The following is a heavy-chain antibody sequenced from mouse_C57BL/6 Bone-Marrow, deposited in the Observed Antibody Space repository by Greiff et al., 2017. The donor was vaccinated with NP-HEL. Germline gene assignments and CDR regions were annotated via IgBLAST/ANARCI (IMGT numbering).Heavy chain of an antibody. D-gene: IGHD1-1*01. V-gene: IGHV5-6*01. CDR3: ARQGGDYYGSSWFAY. J-gene: IGHJ3*01. CDR1: GFTFSSYG. Sequence: VQLQQSGGDLVKPGGSLKLSCAASGFTFSSYGMSWVRQTPDKRLEWVATISSGGSYTYYPDSVKGRFTISRDNAKNTLYLQMSSLKSEDTAMYYCARQGGDYYGSSWFAYWGQGTLVTVSA. CDR2: ISSGGSYT.